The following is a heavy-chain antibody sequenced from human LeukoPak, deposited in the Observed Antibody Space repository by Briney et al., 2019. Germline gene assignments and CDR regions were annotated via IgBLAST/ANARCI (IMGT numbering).Heavy chain of an antibody. CDR3: ARHGVQQLRYYYYYMDV. Sequence: PSETLSLTCTVSGGSISSSGYYWRWLRQPPGTGLEWIGEINHSGSTNYNPSLKSRVTISVDTSKNQFSLKLSSVTAADTAVYYCARHGVQQLRYYYYYMDVWGKGTTVTISS. CDR1: GGSISSSGYY. J-gene: IGHJ6*03. V-gene: IGHV4-39*01. D-gene: IGHD6-13*01. CDR2: INHSGST.